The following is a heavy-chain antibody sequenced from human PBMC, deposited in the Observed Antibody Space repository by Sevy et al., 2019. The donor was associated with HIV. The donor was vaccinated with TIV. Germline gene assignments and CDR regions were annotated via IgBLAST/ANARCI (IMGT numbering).Heavy chain of an antibody. Sequence: SETLSLTCTVSGGSISSSSYYWGWIRQPPGKGLEWIGSIYYSGSTYYNPSFKSRVTISVDTSKNQFSLELSSVTAAATVVYYCARLGYIVVVPAARGPPVGYFDYWGQGTLVTVSS. CDR1: GGSISSSSYY. CDR2: IYYSGST. CDR3: ARLGYIVVVPAARGPPVGYFDY. D-gene: IGHD2-2*01. V-gene: IGHV4-39*01. J-gene: IGHJ4*02.